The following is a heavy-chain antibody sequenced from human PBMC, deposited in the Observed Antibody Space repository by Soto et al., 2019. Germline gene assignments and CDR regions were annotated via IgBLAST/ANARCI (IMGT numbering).Heavy chain of an antibody. CDR3: VRGDGDYNDGNGYLARH. V-gene: IGHV1-3*01. D-gene: IGHD5-18*01. CDR2: INAGNGNT. Sequence: ASVKVSCKASGYTFTYYAMHWVRQAPGQRLEWMGWINAGNGNTKYSQQFQGRVTITRDTSASTAYMELNSLRAEDTAVYYCVRGDGDYNDGNGYLARHWGQGTLVTVSS. CDR1: GYTFTYYA. J-gene: IGHJ4*02.